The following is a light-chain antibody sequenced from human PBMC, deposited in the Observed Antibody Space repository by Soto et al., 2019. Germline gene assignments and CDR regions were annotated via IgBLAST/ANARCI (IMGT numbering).Light chain of an antibody. CDR2: DAS. CDR1: QDISNY. Sequence: DIQMTQSPSSLSASVGDRVTITCQASQDISNYLNWYQQKPGKAPKLLIYDASNLETGVPSRFSGSGSGTDFTFTISSLQPEDIATYYCQQYDNPLDGLTFGGGTKVEIK. J-gene: IGKJ4*01. V-gene: IGKV1-33*01. CDR3: QQYDNPLDGLT.